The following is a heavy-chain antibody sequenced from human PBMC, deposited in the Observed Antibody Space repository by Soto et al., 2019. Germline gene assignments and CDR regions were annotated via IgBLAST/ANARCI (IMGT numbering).Heavy chain of an antibody. D-gene: IGHD3-3*01. CDR3: TRQVVSDYDFWSGYFKYGMDV. Sequence: GGSPRLSCAASGFTFSGSAMHWVRQASGKGLEWVGRIRSKANSYATAYAASVKGRFTISRDDSKNTAYLQMNSLKTEDTAVYYCTRQVVSDYDFWSGYFKYGMDVWGQGTTVTVSS. CDR1: GFTFSGSA. CDR2: IRSKANSYAT. J-gene: IGHJ6*02. V-gene: IGHV3-73*01.